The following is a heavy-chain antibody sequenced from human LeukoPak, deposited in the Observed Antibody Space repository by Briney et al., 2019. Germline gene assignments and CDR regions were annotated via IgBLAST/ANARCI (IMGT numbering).Heavy chain of an antibody. CDR1: GGTFSSYA. V-gene: IGHV1-69*13. CDR3: ARGPDCSSTSYYVTAYGMDV. CDR2: IIPIFGTA. Sequence: GASVKVSCKASGGTFSSYAISWVRQAPGQGLEWMGGIIPIFGTANYAQKFQGRVTITAGESTSTAYMELSSLRSEDTAVYYCARGPDCSSTSYYVTAYGMDVWGQGTTVTVSS. J-gene: IGHJ6*02. D-gene: IGHD2-2*01.